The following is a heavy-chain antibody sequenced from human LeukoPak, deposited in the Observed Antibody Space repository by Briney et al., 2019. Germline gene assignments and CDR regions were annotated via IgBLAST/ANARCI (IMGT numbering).Heavy chain of an antibody. Sequence: GGSLRLSCAASGFTFSSYAMSWVRQAPGKGLEWVSSTSGSGGSTSYADSVKGQFTISRDNSKNTLYLQMHSLRAEDTAVYYCAKSLGCGSIICHSPYNFWGQGTLVTVSS. V-gene: IGHV3-23*01. J-gene: IGHJ4*02. CDR2: TSGSGGST. CDR1: GFTFSSYA. CDR3: AKSLGCGSIICHSPYNF. D-gene: IGHD2-15*01.